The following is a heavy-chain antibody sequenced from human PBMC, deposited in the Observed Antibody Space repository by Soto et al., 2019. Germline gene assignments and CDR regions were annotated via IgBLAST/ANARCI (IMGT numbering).Heavy chain of an antibody. J-gene: IGHJ1*01. V-gene: IGHV3-53*01. Sequence: EVQLVESGGGLIQPGGSLRLSCAASGFTVSSNYMSWVRQAPGKGLEWVSVIYSGGSTYYADSVKGRFTISRDNSKNTLYLQMNSLRAEYTAVYYCARDRVESGYPEYFQLWGQGTLVTVSS. D-gene: IGHD3-22*01. CDR3: ARDRVESGYPEYFQL. CDR1: GFTVSSNY. CDR2: IYSGGST.